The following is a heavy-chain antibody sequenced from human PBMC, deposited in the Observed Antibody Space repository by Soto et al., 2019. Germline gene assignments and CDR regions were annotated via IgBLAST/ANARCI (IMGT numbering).Heavy chain of an antibody. V-gene: IGHV3-74*01. J-gene: IGHJ1*01. Sequence: EVQLVESGGGLVQPGGSLRLSCAASGFSFDSYWMHWVRHAPGQGPVWVSRIDYDGTTTNYADSVKGRFTISRDTAKNTLYLQMNSLRPEDTAVYYWARGPRASSGGTGAYWGQGTLVTVSS. D-gene: IGHD2-2*01. CDR1: GFSFDSYW. CDR3: ARGPRASSGGTGAY. CDR2: IDYDGTTT.